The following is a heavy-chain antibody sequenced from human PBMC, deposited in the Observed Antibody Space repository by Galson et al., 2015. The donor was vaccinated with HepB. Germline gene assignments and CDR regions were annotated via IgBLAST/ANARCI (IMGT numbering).Heavy chain of an antibody. CDR2: TYYKSKWNN. CDR3: AREPYGSGSADHWFDP. Sequence: CAISGDSVSSNTAAWSWVRQSPLRGLEWLGRTYYKSKWNNDYAVSVKSRIAINPDTSKNQFSLQLYSVTPEDTAVYYCAREPYGSGSADHWFDPWGQGILVTVSS. J-gene: IGHJ5*02. V-gene: IGHV6-1*01. CDR1: GDSVSSNTAA. D-gene: IGHD3-10*01.